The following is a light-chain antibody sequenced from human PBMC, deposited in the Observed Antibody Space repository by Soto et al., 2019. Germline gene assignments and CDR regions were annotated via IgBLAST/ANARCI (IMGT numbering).Light chain of an antibody. CDR3: CSYAGSGTYV. CDR2: EAT. Sequence: QSVLTQPPSVSGAPGQRVTISCTGSSSNIGRGYDVHWYQQHPGKAPKLMIYEATKRPSGVSNRFSGSKSGNTASLTISGLQAEDEAVYYCCSYAGSGTYVFGTGTKLTVL. CDR1: SSNIGRGYD. V-gene: IGLV2-23*01. J-gene: IGLJ1*01.